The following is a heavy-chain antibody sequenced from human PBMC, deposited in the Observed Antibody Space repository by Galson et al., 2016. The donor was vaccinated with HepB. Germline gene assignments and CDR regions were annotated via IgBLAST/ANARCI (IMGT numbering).Heavy chain of an antibody. V-gene: IGHV4-31*03. CDR2: IYYSGST. Sequence: TLSLTCTVSGGSISSDGHYWSWIRQHPGKGLEWIGYIYYSGSTYYNPSLKSRVTISVDTSKNQFSLRLSSVTAADTAVYYCAREELGRWGPGFDYWGLGTLVTVSS. D-gene: IGHD3-10*01. CDR3: AREELGRWGPGFDY. CDR1: GGSISSDGHY. J-gene: IGHJ4*02.